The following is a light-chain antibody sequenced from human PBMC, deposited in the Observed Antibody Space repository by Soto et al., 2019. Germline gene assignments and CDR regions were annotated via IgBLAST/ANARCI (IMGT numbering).Light chain of an antibody. CDR1: QSVSSN. Sequence: EIVMTQSPATLSVSPGERATLSCRASQSVSSNLAWYQQKPGQSPRLLIYGAATRATGVPARFSGSGSGTEFTLTISSLQSEDFAVYYCPQYNQWPSYTFGHGTKLEIK. CDR2: GAA. V-gene: IGKV3-15*01. J-gene: IGKJ2*01. CDR3: PQYNQWPSYT.